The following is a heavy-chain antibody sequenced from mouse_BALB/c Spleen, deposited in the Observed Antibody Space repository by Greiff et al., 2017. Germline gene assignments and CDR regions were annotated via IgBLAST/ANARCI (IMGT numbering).Heavy chain of an antibody. J-gene: IGHJ3*01. D-gene: IGHD4-1*02. CDR1: GFNIKDYY. CDR2: IDPENGDT. V-gene: IGHV14-4*02. CDR3: ATGTWFAY. Sequence: DVKLVESGAELVRSGASVKLSCTASGFNIKDYYMHWVKQRPEQGLEWIGWIDPENGDTEYAPKFQGKATMTADTSSNTAYLQLSSLTSEDTAVYYCATGTWFAYWGQGTLVTVSA.